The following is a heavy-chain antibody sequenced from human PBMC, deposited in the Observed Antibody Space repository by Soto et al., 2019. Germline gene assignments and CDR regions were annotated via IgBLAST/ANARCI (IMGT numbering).Heavy chain of an antibody. D-gene: IGHD1-1*01. CDR1: GGSISSSSYY. CDR2: IYYSGST. V-gene: IGHV4-39*01. J-gene: IGHJ5*02. CDR3: ARNWNHNWFDP. Sequence: SETLSLTCTVSGGSISSSSYYWGWLRQPPGKGLEWIGSIYYSGSTYYNPSLKSRVTISVDTSKNHFSLKLSSLTAADTAVYYCARNWNHNWFDPWGQGALVTVFS.